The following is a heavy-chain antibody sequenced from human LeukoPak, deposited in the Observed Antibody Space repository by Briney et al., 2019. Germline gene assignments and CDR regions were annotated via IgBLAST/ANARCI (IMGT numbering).Heavy chain of an antibody. D-gene: IGHD3-22*01. CDR2: ISSSGSTI. CDR1: GFSLSTYW. V-gene: IGHV3-48*04. CDR3: AREHYYDSSGLDY. Sequence: GGSLRLSCAASGFSLSTYWMSWVRQAPGKGLEWVSYISSSGSTIYYADSLKGRFTISRDNAKNSLYLQLNSLRAEDTAVYYCAREHYYDSSGLDYWGQGTLVTVSS. J-gene: IGHJ4*02.